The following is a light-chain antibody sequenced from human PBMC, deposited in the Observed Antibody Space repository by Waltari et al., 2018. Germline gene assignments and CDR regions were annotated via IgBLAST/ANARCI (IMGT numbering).Light chain of an antibody. V-gene: IGLV2-14*01. CDR2: EVT. J-gene: IGLJ3*02. CDR3: SSDQTMSTWV. CDR1: SNDVGGYHH. Sequence: QSALTQPASVSGSPGHSITISCTATSNDVGGYHHVSWYQRHPGKAPKRMIFEVTNRPSGVSNRFSGSKSGNTAPLTISAVRAGDEADYYCSSDQTMSTWVFGGGTKVTVL.